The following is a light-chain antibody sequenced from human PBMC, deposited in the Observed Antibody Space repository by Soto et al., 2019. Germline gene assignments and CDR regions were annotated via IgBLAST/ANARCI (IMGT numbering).Light chain of an antibody. Sequence: DIQMTQSPSSVPASVGDRVTITCRASQGISTNLVWYQQKPGKAPNLLIYSASTLQSGVPSRFIGSGSGTDFTLTISSLQPEDFATYYCQQANTFPLAFGQGTKVEIK. CDR1: QGISTN. V-gene: IGKV1-12*01. CDR2: SAS. J-gene: IGKJ1*01. CDR3: QQANTFPLA.